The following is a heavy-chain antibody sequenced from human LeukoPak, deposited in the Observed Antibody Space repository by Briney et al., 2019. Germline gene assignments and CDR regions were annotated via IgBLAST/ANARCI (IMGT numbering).Heavy chain of an antibody. D-gene: IGHD5-24*01. Sequence: SQTLSLTCAISGDSVSSNSGAWNWIRQSPGRGLEWLGRTYYRSEWYYDYAISVKSRMTINPDTSKNQLSLQLNSVTPEDTAVYYCARSTKMSTIRGYSYAMDVWGQGTTVTVSS. CDR3: ARSTKMSTIRGYSYAMDV. V-gene: IGHV6-1*01. CDR1: GDSVSSNSGA. CDR2: TYYRSEWYY. J-gene: IGHJ6*02.